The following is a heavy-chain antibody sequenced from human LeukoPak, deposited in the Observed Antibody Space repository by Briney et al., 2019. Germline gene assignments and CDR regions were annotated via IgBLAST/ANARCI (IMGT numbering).Heavy chain of an antibody. V-gene: IGHV3-23*01. J-gene: IGHJ4*02. CDR3: ANRIAVAGGNYFDY. CDR2: ISGSGGST. CDR1: GFTFSSAW. Sequence: GGSLRLSCAASGFTFSSAWMHWVRQTPGKGLVWVSAISGSGGSTYYADSVKGRFTISRDNSKNTLYLQMNSLRAEDTAVYYCANRIAVAGGNYFDYWGQGTLVTVSS. D-gene: IGHD6-19*01.